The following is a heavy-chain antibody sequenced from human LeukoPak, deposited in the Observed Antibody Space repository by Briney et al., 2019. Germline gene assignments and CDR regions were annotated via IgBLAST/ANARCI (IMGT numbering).Heavy chain of an antibody. CDR3: AVAATQYYYYGMDV. D-gene: IGHD2-15*01. J-gene: IGHJ6*02. CDR2: IYYSGIT. CDR1: SVSMSNYY. V-gene: IGHV4-59*08. Sequence: SETLSLTCTVSSVSMSNYYWSWIRQPPGKGLEWIGYIYYSGITNYNPSLKSRVTISVDTSKNQFSLKLSSVTAADTAVYYCAVAATQYYYYGMDVWGQGTTVTVSS.